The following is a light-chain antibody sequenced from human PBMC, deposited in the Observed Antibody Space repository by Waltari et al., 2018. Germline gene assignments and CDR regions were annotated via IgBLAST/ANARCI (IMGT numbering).Light chain of an antibody. CDR2: DVS. CDR1: SSDYYNY. V-gene: IGLV2-14*03. CDR3: SVKRGSNTVV. J-gene: IGLJ2*01. Sequence: QSALTQPASVSGSPGQSITISCTGASSDYYNYVCWYQHHPGKAPKLMIYDVSNRPSVVSNRVSGSKSGSTASLTISGLQAEDEADYYCSVKRGSNTVVFGGGTKLTVL.